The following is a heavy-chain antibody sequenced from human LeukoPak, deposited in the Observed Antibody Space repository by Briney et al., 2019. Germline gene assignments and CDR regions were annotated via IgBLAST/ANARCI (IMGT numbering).Heavy chain of an antibody. J-gene: IGHJ4*02. V-gene: IGHV1-18*04. Sequence: ASVKVSCKASGYTFTSYGISWVRQAPGQGLEWMGWISAYNGNTNYAQKLQGRVTMTTDTSTSTAYMELRSLRSDDTAVYYCARDPIWFGDPLSVTPSLDYWGQGTLVTVSS. CDR3: ARDPIWFGDPLSVTPSLDY. D-gene: IGHD3-10*01. CDR2: ISAYNGNT. CDR1: GYTFTSYG.